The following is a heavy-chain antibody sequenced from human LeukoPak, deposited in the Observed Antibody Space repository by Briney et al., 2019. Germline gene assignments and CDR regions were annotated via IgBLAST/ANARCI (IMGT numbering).Heavy chain of an antibody. CDR2: IFYSGNT. V-gene: IGHV4-59*01. CDR1: GDSFNRYY. J-gene: IGHJ4*02. D-gene: IGHD2-15*01. Sequence: SETLSLTCTVSGDSFNRYYWSWIRQSPGKGLEWIGYIFYSGNTNYNPSLKSRVTISVDMSKNQFSLNLSSVTAADTAVYYCARASAVGFDYWGQGTLVTVSS. CDR3: ARASAVGFDY.